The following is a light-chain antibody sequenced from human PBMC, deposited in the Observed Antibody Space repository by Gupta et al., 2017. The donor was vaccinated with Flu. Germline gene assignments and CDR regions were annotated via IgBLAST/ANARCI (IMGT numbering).Light chain of an antibody. CDR2: SNT. CDR1: SSNIGQNP. Sequence: QSDSTQPPSASGAPGQRVTISCSGGSSNIGQNPVHWYQQVPGAAPRLLIYSNTQRPSGVPDRFSGSKSDTSASLAISGLQSEDEADYYCSAWDDSLNGHYVFGTGTRVTVL. V-gene: IGLV1-44*01. CDR3: SAWDDSLNGHYV. J-gene: IGLJ1*01.